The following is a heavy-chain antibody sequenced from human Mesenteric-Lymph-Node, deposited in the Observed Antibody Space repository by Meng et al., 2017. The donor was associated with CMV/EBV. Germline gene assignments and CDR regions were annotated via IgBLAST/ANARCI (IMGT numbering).Heavy chain of an antibody. CDR2: IRYDGSNK. D-gene: IGHD5-18*01. CDR1: GFTFSSYG. V-gene: IGHV3-30*02. Sequence: GESLKISCAASGFTFSSYGMHWVRQAPGKGLEWVAFIRYDGSNKYYADSVKGQFTISRDNSKNTLYLQMNSLRAEDTAVYYCAKKYREALDVWGQGTTVTVSS. CDR3: AKKYREALDV. J-gene: IGHJ6*02.